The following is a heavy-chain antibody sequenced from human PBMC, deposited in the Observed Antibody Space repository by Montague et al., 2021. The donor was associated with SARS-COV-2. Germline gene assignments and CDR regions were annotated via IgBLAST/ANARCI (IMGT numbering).Heavy chain of an antibody. CDR3: ARATSVRGAVNWFDP. J-gene: IGHJ5*02. V-gene: IGHV4-59*11. CDR2: INYNGGT. D-gene: IGHD3-10*01. CDR1: GGSISSHY. Sequence: SETLSLTCAVSGGSISSHYWSFIRQPPGKGLEWIAYINYNGGTNYNPSLKSRVTISVDTSKNHFSLQLRSVTPADTAVYFCARATSVRGAVNWFDPWGQGTLVTASS.